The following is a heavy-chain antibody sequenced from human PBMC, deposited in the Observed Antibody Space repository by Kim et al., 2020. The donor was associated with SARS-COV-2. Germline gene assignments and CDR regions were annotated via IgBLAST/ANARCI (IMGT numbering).Heavy chain of an antibody. CDR1: GGSISSSSYY. Sequence: SETLSLTCTVSGGSISSSSYYWDWIRQPPGKGLEWIGTIHYSGSTDYSPSLKSRVTTSVDTAKNQFSLKVSSVTAADTAVYYCARPVAAERHDAFDIWG. CDR2: IHYSGST. D-gene: IGHD6-13*01. J-gene: IGHJ3*02. CDR3: ARPVAAERHDAFDI. V-gene: IGHV4-39*01.